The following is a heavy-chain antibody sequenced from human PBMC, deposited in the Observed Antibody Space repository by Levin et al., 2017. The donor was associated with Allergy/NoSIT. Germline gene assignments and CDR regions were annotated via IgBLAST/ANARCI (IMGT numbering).Heavy chain of an antibody. Sequence: SQTLSLTCGVYGGSFSGHYWSWIRQPPGKGLEWIGEINHRGSANYNRSLKSRITISEDTAKNQFSLRLRPVTAADTALYYWARGRGFWTGYYYVDAWGQGTLVTVSS. CDR2: INHRGSA. J-gene: IGHJ5*02. CDR1: GGSFSGHY. V-gene: IGHV4-34*01. D-gene: IGHD3/OR15-3a*01. CDR3: ARGRGFWTGYYYVDA.